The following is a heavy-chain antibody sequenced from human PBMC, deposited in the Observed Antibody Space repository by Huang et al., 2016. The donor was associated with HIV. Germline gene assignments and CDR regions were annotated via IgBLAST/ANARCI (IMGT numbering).Heavy chain of an antibody. D-gene: IGHD2-15*01. CDR3: AKESRWYSDLDN. CDR1: GFTFNKFG. CDR2: ISYEGSSG. Sequence: QVQLVESGGGVVQPGRSLRLSCVASGFTFNKFGMHWVGQAPGKGLEGVAGISYEGSSGRYSESVKGRFTISRDNPMDTLYLQMNSLRPDDTAVYYCAKESRWYSDLDNWGQGTLVTVSS. V-gene: IGHV3-30*18. J-gene: IGHJ4*02.